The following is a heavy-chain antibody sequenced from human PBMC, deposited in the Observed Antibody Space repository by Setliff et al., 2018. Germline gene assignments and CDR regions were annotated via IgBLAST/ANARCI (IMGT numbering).Heavy chain of an antibody. V-gene: IGHV1-3*04. Sequence: ASVKVSCKASGYTFTSYALHWVRQAPGQRLEWMGWINTGNGXXXXXXXXXXXVIFXXDTSASTAYMELSSLRSEDTAVFYCARDREQLVPTTRVFLSYFMDVWGKGTTVTVSS. D-gene: IGHD6-6*01. CDR2: INTGNGXX. CDR3: ARDREQLVPTTRVFLSYFMDV. J-gene: IGHJ6*03. CDR1: GYTFTSYA.